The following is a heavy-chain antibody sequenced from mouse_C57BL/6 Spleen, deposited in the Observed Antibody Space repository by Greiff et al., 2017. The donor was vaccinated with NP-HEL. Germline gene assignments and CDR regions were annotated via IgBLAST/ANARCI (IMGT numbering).Heavy chain of an antibody. CDR2: IHPNSGST. V-gene: IGHV1-64*01. J-gene: IGHJ2*01. D-gene: IGHD2-5*01. CDR3: ANSKGGVYYFDY. Sequence: QVQLQQPGAELVKPGASVKLSCKASGYTFTSYWMHWVKQRPGQGLEWIGMIHPNSGSTNYNEKFKSKATLTVDKSSSTAYMQLSSLTSEDSAVYYCANSKGGVYYFDYWGQGTTLTVSS. CDR1: GYTFTSYW.